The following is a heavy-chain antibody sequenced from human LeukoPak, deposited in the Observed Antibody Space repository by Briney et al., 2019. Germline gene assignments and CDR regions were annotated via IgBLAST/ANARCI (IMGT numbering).Heavy chain of an antibody. D-gene: IGHD5-18*01. CDR1: GGSFSGYY. V-gene: IGHV4-34*01. CDR3: ASSLVRADMVTGIDY. CDR2: INRSGST. J-gene: IGHJ4*02. Sequence: PSETLSLTCAVYGGSFSGYYWIWLRQPPGKGLQGIGEINRSGSTTYNPSLKSRVTISLDTSKNQFSLKLSSVTAADTAVYYCASSLVRADMVTGIDYWGQGTLVTVSS.